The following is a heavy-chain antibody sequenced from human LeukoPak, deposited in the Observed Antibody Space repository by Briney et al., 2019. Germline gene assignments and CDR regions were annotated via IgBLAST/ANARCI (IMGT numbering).Heavy chain of an antibody. V-gene: IGHV1-18*04. CDR3: ARACYDILTPVIFDY. Sequence: ASVKVSCKASGYTFTSYGISWVRQAPGQGLEWMGWISAYNGNTNYAQKLQGRVTMTTDTSTSTAYMELRSLRSDDTAVYYCARACYDILTPVIFDYWGQGTLVTVSS. J-gene: IGHJ4*02. CDR1: GYTFTSYG. CDR2: ISAYNGNT. D-gene: IGHD3-9*01.